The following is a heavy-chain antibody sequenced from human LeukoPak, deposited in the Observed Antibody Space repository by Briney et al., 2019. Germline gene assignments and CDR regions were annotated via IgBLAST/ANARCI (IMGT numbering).Heavy chain of an antibody. CDR3: AGIPVFGVVLHQEPV. Sequence: SVKVSCKASGGTFSDYALNWVRQAPGQGLEWMGVFIPILGTANSTQKFQGRVTITADISTNTVYMELSSLRSEGTAVYFCAGIPVFGVVLHQEPVWGKGTTVTVSS. V-gene: IGHV1-69*10. D-gene: IGHD3-3*01. CDR2: FIPILGTA. J-gene: IGHJ6*04. CDR1: GGTFSDYA.